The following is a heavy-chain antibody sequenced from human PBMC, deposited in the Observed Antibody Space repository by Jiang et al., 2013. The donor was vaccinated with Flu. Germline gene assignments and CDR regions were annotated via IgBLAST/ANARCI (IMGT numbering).Heavy chain of an antibody. V-gene: IGHV1-69*09. CDR3: ATKAGGYCTRGSCDYLDY. D-gene: IGHD2-15*01. Sequence: QLVESGAEVKEPGSSVKVSCKASGGTFNTYPISWVRQAPGQGLEWMGRIRPLVGIPDNAQKFQGRVTITADTSTVYMELSSLRSEDTAVYYCATKAGGYCTRGSCDYLDYWGQGTLVTVSS. CDR2: IRPLVGIP. CDR1: GGTFNTYP. J-gene: IGHJ4*02.